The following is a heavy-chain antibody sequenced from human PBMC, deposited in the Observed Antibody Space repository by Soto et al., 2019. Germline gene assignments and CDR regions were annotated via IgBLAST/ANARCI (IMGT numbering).Heavy chain of an antibody. J-gene: IGHJ4*02. D-gene: IGHD2-2*01. CDR2: INPDTGST. Sequence: QVRLVQSGAEVQRPGASLNISCQATGYQFTGSYLHWVRRAPGHGLQWMGMINPDTGSTTYAETFQGRVAMSTDRSAGTVYLGLGSLSSDDTATYYCARQYCSGTSCYWYFDFWGQGTLVTVSS. CDR1: GYQFTGSY. CDR3: ARQYCSGTSCYWYFDF. V-gene: IGHV1-46*01.